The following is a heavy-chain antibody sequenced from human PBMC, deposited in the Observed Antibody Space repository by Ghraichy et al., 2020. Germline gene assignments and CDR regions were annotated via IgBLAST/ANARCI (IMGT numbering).Heavy chain of an antibody. V-gene: IGHV3-21*01. CDR1: GFRFSDYT. J-gene: IGHJ5*02. Sequence: GGTLRLSCAASGFRFSDYTVNWVRQAPGKGLEWVSSISSSSSHIYYADSVKGRFTISRDNAKNSLYLQMNSLRVDDTAVYYCATPPTKYSGQYYADSWGPGTLVSVSP. D-gene: IGHD5-12*01. CDR3: ATPPTKYSGQYYADS. CDR2: ISSSSSHI.